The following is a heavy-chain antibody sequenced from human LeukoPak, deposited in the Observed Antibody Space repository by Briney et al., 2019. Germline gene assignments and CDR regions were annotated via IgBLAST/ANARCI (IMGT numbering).Heavy chain of an antibody. V-gene: IGHV3-21*01. CDR1: GFTLTSYG. Sequence: KAGGSLRLSCTASGFTLTSYGMNWVRQAPGKGREWVSFINTSGSYIYYGDSLKGRVTISRDNAKNSLYLQMNGLRAEDTAVYYCARGRSITLLRGVAMSDGFDIWGQGAMVTVSS. J-gene: IGHJ3*02. D-gene: IGHD3-10*01. CDR2: INTSGSYI. CDR3: ARGRSITLLRGVAMSDGFDI.